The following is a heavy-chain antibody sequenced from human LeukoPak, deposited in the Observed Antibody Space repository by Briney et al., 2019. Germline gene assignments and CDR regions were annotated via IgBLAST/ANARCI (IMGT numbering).Heavy chain of an antibody. D-gene: IGHD6-19*01. V-gene: IGHV4-59*01. Sequence: SETLSPTCAVYGGSFSGYYWSWIRQPPGKGLEWIGYIHNSGSTDYNPSLKSRVTISIDTSKNQFSLRLTSLTAADTAVYYCARDSSALHNWFDPWGQGTLVTVSS. J-gene: IGHJ5*02. CDR2: IHNSGST. CDR3: ARDSSALHNWFDP. CDR1: GGSFSGYY.